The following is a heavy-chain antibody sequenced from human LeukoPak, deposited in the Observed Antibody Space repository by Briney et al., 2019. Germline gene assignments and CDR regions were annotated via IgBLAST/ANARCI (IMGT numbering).Heavy chain of an antibody. J-gene: IGHJ6*02. D-gene: IGHD3-9*01. CDR1: GYTFTSYA. Sequence: ASVKVSCKASGYTFTSYAMHWVRQAPGQRLEWMGWINAGNGNTKYSQKFQGRVTITRDTSISTAYMEPSSLRSEDTAVYYCARVDYDILTGYPLGMDVWGQGTTVTVSS. V-gene: IGHV1-3*01. CDR3: ARVDYDILTGYPLGMDV. CDR2: INAGNGNT.